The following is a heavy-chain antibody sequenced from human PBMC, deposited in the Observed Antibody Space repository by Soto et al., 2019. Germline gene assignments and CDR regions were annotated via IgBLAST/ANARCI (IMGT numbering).Heavy chain of an antibody. CDR2: ISSSGDTI. CDR3: ARDIAVDLDY. Sequence: EVQLVESGGGLVQPGGSLRLSCAASGFTFSIFSMNWVRQAPGRGLEWVSYISSSGDTIHYAYSVKGRFTISRDNAKNSLYLQMDSLRAEDTAVYYCARDIAVDLDYWGQGTLVTVSS. V-gene: IGHV3-48*01. J-gene: IGHJ4*02. CDR1: GFTFSIFS. D-gene: IGHD6-19*01.